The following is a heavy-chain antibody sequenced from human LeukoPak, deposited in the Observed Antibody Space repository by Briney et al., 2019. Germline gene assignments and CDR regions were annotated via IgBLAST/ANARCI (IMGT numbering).Heavy chain of an antibody. D-gene: IGHD3-22*01. CDR1: GYIFTKYA. CDR2: VNGGNANT. V-gene: IGHV1-3*01. CDR3: ARGGYYFDSSGNYFFDF. Sequence: SVKVSCKASGYIFTKYAMHWVRQAPGQRLEWMGWVNGGNANTKYSQKFQGRVTITRDTSASTAYMDLCSLRSEDTAVYYCARGGYYFDSSGNYFFDFWGQGTLVTVSS. J-gene: IGHJ4*02.